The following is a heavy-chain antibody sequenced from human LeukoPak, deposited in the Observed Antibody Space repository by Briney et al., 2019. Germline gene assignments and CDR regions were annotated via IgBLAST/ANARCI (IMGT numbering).Heavy chain of an antibody. CDR1: GYTFTSYG. D-gene: IGHD3-22*01. J-gene: IGHJ4*02. Sequence: ASVKVSCKASGYTFTSYGISWVRQAPGQGLEWMGWISAYNGNTNYAQKLQGRVTMTTDTSTSTAYVELRSLRSDDTAVYYCARETYDSSNDYWGQGTPVTVSS. V-gene: IGHV1-18*01. CDR2: ISAYNGNT. CDR3: ARETYDSSNDY.